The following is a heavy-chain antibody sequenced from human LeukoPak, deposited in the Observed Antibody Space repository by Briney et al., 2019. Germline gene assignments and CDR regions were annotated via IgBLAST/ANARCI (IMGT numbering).Heavy chain of an antibody. CDR1: GFTFSSYW. CDR2: INSDGSST. D-gene: IGHD6-19*01. J-gene: IGHJ4*02. V-gene: IGHV3-74*01. CDR3: VRASDGWYWGDY. Sequence: GGSLRLSCAASGFTFSSYWMHWVRQPPGKGLVWVSRINSDGSSTSYADSVKGRFTISRDNAKNTLYLQMDSLRADDTAVYYCVRASDGWYWGDYWGQGTLATVSS.